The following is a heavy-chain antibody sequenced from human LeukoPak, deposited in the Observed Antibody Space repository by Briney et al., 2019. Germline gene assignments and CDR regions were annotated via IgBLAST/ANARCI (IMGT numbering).Heavy chain of an antibody. Sequence: PSETLSLTCTVSGGSISSSSYYWGWIRQPPGKGLEWIGSIYYSGSTYYNPSLKSRVTISVDTSKNQFSLKLSSVTAADTAVYYCARTTSSWYVDYWGQGTLVTVSS. CDR1: GGSISSSSYY. V-gene: IGHV4-39*07. CDR2: IYYSGST. D-gene: IGHD6-13*01. CDR3: ARTTSSWYVDY. J-gene: IGHJ4*02.